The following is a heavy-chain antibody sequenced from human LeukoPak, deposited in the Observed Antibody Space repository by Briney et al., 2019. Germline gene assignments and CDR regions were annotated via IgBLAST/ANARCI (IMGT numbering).Heavy chain of an antibody. Sequence: ASVKVSCKASGYTFTRYGISWVRQAPGQGLEWMGWISVYNGKRNNAQKFQGRVTMTTDTSTSTAYMELRSLRSDDTAVYYCARDLRHSVMTPKNWFDPWGQGTLVTVSS. V-gene: IGHV1-18*01. D-gene: IGHD2-21*02. CDR1: GYTFTRYG. J-gene: IGHJ5*02. CDR2: ISVYNGKR. CDR3: ARDLRHSVMTPKNWFDP.